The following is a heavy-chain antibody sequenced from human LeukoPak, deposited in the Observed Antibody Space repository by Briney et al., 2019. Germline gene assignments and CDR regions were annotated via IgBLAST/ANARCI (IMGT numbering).Heavy chain of an antibody. D-gene: IGHD3-22*01. CDR1: GGSISSYY. V-gene: IGHV4-4*07. CDR3: AXDVYYYDSRSLYYFDY. J-gene: IGHJ4*02. Sequence: PSETLSLTCTVSGGSISSYYWSWIRQPAGKGLEWIGRIYTSGSTNYNPSLKSRVTMSVDTSKNQFSLKLSSVTAADTAVYYFAXDVYYYDSRSLYYFDYWGQGTLVTVSS. CDR2: IYTSGST.